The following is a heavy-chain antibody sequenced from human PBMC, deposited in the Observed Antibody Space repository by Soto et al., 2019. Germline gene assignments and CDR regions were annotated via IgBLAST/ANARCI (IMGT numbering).Heavy chain of an antibody. V-gene: IGHV3-30*18. D-gene: IGHD5-12*01. CDR3: AKTWPSSYYYYYMDV. CDR2: ISYDGSNK. J-gene: IGHJ6*03. CDR1: GFTFSSYG. Sequence: GGSLRLSCAASGFTFSSYGMHWVRQAPGKGLEWVAVISYDGSNKYYADSVKGRFTISRDNSKNTLYLQMNSLRAEDTAVYYCAKTWPSSYYYYYMDVWGKGTTVTVSS.